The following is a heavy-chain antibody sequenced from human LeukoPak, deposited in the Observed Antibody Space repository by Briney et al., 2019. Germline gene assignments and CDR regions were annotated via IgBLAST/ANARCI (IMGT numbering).Heavy chain of an antibody. J-gene: IGHJ6*03. CDR1: AYTSPNYG. D-gene: IGHD2-2*01. V-gene: IGHV1-18*01. CDR3: ALPAKGAFFYYYMEV. Sequence: ASVKVSCKASAYTSPNYGITWVRRAPGRGLEWMGWISTYNGNTQYAQNFQGRLTMTTDTPTKTVYMELRSLRSNDTAVYYCALPAKGAFFYYYMEVWGKGTTVTVSS. CDR2: ISTYNGNT.